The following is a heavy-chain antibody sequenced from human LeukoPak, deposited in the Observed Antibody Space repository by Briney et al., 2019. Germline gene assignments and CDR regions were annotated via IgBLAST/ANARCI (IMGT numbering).Heavy chain of an antibody. CDR3: AREAAHSSGWYMGEYYFDY. D-gene: IGHD6-19*01. Sequence: SETLSLTCTVSGGSISSYYWSWVRQPPGKGLEWIGYIYCSGSTNYNPSLKSRVTISVDTSKNQFSLKLSSVTAADTAVYYCAREAAHSSGWYMGEYYFDYWGQGTLVTVSS. V-gene: IGHV4-59*01. CDR2: IYCSGST. J-gene: IGHJ4*02. CDR1: GGSISSYY.